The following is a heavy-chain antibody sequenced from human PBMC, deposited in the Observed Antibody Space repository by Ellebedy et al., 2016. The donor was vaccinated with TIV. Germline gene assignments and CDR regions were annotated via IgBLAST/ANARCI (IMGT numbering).Heavy chain of an antibody. V-gene: IGHV1-18*01. CDR1: GYTFTSYG. J-gene: IGHJ4*02. Sequence: AASVKVSCKASGYTFTSYGISWVRQAPGQGLEWMGWISAYTGNTNYAQKLQGRVTMTTDTSTSTAYMELRSLRSDDTAVYYCARDMRPGGSFDYWGQGTLVTVSS. CDR2: ISAYTGNT. CDR3: ARDMRPGGSFDY. D-gene: IGHD2-15*01.